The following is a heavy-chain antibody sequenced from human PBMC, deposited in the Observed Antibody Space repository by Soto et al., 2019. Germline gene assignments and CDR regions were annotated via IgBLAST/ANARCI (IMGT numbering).Heavy chain of an antibody. V-gene: IGHV4-4*02. CDR2: IFHIGHT. Sequence: QVQLQESGPGLVKPSGTLSLTCVVSGGSITSSHWWSWVRQTPGKGLEWIGEIFHIGHTNYNKSLKGRVTISLDQSKNHFSLKMTAMTDADTAVFYCARREYGMDVWGQGTTVTVSS. CDR1: GGSITSSHW. J-gene: IGHJ6*02. CDR3: ARREYGMDV.